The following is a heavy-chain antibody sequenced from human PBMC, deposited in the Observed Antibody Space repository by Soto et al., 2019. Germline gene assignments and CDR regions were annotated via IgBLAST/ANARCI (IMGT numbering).Heavy chain of an antibody. CDR3: ARHGVYCSSTSCWGANWFDP. J-gene: IGHJ5*02. CDR2: IYYSGST. V-gene: IGHV4-39*01. D-gene: IGHD2-2*01. CDR1: GGSISSSSYY. Sequence: SETLSLTCTVSGGSISSSSYYWGWIRQPPGKGLEWIGSIYYSGSTYYNPSLKSRVTISVDTSKNQFSLKLSSVTAADTAVYYCARHGVYCSSTSCWGANWFDPWGQGTLVTVSS.